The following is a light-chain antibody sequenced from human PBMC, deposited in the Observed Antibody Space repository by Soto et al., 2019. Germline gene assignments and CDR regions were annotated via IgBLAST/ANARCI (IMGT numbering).Light chain of an antibody. CDR1: TSDVGGYNY. J-gene: IGLJ1*01. CDR2: EVS. Sequence: QSALTQPASVSGSPGQSIATSCTGTTSDVGGYNYVSWYQQHPGKVPKLLIHEVSNRPSGVSNRFSGSKSGNTASLTISGLQAEDEADYYCLSKTSTISYVFGTGTKVPVL. V-gene: IGLV2-14*01. CDR3: LSKTSTISYV.